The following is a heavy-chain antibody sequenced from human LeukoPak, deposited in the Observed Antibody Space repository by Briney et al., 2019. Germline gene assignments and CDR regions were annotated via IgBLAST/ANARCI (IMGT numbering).Heavy chain of an antibody. V-gene: IGHV4-39*01. D-gene: IGHD6-13*01. CDR1: GGSISSSSYY. J-gene: IGHJ4*02. CDR3: ARQRVAAAKGFDY. CDR2: IYYSGST. Sequence: PSETLSLTCTVSGGSISSSSYYWGWIRQPPGKGLEWIGSIYYSGSTYYNPSLKSRVTISVDTSKNQFSLKLSSVTAADTAVYYCARQRVAAAKGFDYWGQGTLVTVSS.